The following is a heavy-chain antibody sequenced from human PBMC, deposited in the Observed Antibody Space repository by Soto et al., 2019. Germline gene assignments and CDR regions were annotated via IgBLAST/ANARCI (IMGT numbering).Heavy chain of an antibody. CDR3: AKGGGLRYFDWFDY. Sequence: HPGGSLRLSCAASGFTFDDYAMHWVRQAPGKGLEWVTGISWNSGSIGYADSVKGRFTISRDNAKNSLYLQMNSLRAEDTALYYCAKGGGLRYFDWFDYWGQGTLVTVSS. CDR2: ISWNSGSI. V-gene: IGHV3-9*01. J-gene: IGHJ4*02. D-gene: IGHD3-9*01. CDR1: GFTFDDYA.